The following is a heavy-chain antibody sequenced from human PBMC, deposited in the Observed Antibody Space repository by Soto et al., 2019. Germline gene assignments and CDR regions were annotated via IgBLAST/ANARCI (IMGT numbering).Heavy chain of an antibody. D-gene: IGHD6-19*01. CDR2: IFNSGST. V-gene: IGHV4-61*08. Sequence: PSETLSLTCTVSGVSVSSGGFYWIWIRQPPGKGLECSGYIFNSGSTNYNPSLKSRVTISVDTSKNQFSLKLSSVTAAETAVYYCARDPVRGGWTYSWFDPWGQGTLVTVSS. CDR3: ARDPVRGGWTYSWFDP. J-gene: IGHJ5*02. CDR1: GVSVSSGGFY.